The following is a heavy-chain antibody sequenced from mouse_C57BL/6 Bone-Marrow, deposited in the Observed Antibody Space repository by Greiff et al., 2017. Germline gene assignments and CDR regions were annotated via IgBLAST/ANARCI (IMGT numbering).Heavy chain of an antibody. CDR2: ISDGGSYT. CDR3: AREAEDSWFAY. Sequence: EVHLVESGGGLVKPGGSLKLSCAASGFTFSSYAMSWVRQTPEKRLEWVATISDGGSYTYYPDNVKGRFTISRDNAKNNLYLQMSHLKSEDTAMYDCAREAEDSWFAYWGQGTLVTVSA. J-gene: IGHJ3*01. CDR1: GFTFSSYA. V-gene: IGHV5-4*01.